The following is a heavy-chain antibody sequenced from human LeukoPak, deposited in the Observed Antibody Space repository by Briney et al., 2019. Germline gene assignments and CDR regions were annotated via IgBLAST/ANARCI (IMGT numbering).Heavy chain of an antibody. CDR2: MIPIFGTA. D-gene: IGHD1-1*01. V-gene: IGHV1-69*05. J-gene: IGHJ4*02. CDR3: ARGPELERFDY. CDR1: GGTFNTYT. Sequence: SVTVSCKASGGTFNTYTITWVRQAPGQGLEWMGGMIPIFGTANYAQKFQGRVTITTDESTSTAYMELSSLRSDDTAVYYCARGPELERFDYWGQGTLVTVSS.